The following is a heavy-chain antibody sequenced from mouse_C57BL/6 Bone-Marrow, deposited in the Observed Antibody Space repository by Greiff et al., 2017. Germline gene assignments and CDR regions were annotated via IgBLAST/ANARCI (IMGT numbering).Heavy chain of an antibody. CDR1: GFTFSSYG. CDR2: ISSGGSYT. Sequence: EVKLVESGGDLVKPGGSLKHSCAASGFTFSSYGMSWVRQTPDKRLEWVATISSGGSYTYYPDSVKGRFTISRDNAKNTLYLQMSSLKSEDTAMYYCADFLDYWGQGTTLTVSS. V-gene: IGHV5-6*01. CDR3: ADFLDY. J-gene: IGHJ2*01.